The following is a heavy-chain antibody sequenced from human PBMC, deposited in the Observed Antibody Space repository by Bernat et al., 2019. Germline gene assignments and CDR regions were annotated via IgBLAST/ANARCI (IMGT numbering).Heavy chain of an antibody. D-gene: IGHD6-13*01. Sequence: QVQLQQWGAGLLKPSETPSLTCAVYGGSFSGYYWSWIRQPPGKGLEWIGEINHSGSTNYNPSLKSRVTISVDTSKNQFSLKLSSVTAADTAVYYCAPGIAAAEGYWGQGTLVTVSS. J-gene: IGHJ4*02. CDR3: APGIAAAEGY. CDR1: GGSFSGYY. V-gene: IGHV4-34*01. CDR2: INHSGST.